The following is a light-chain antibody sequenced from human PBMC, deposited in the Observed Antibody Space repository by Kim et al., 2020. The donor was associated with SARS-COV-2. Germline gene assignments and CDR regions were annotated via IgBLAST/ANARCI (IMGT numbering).Light chain of an antibody. J-gene: IGLJ1*01. CDR2: YDD. CDR3: AALDDSLNGYV. CDR1: NSNIGNNA. V-gene: IGLV1-36*01. Sequence: RQRITISCSGSNSNIGNNAVNWYQQLPGKAPKLLIYYDDLLPSGVSDRFSGSKSGTSASLAISGLQSEDEADYYCAALDDSLNGYVFGTGTKVTVL.